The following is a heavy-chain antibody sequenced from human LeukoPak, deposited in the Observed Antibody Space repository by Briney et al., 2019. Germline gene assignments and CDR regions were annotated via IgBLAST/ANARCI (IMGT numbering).Heavy chain of an antibody. Sequence: GAPVKVSCKASGGTFSSYAISWVRQAPGQGLEWMGRIIPIFGTANYAQKFQGRVTITTDESTSTAYMELSSLRSEDTAVYYCARDRGYSSGWYNDAFDIWGQGTMVTVSS. D-gene: IGHD6-19*01. CDR2: IIPIFGTA. V-gene: IGHV1-69*05. CDR3: ARDRGYSSGWYNDAFDI. J-gene: IGHJ3*02. CDR1: GGTFSSYA.